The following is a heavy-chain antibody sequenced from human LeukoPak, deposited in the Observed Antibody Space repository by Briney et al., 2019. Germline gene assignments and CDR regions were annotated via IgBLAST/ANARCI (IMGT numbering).Heavy chain of an antibody. D-gene: IGHD6-25*01. CDR1: GLIFSHYY. CDR3: ARGKAALQP. J-gene: IGHJ5*02. CDR2: ISSSCSTI. Sequence: GGSLRLSCAPSGLIFSHYYVSWIRQAPGKGREGVSYISSSCSTIHYARSVKGRLTISRDNAKKSLYLQMNSLRAEDTAVYYCARGKAALQPWGQGNLVTVSS. V-gene: IGHV3-11*01.